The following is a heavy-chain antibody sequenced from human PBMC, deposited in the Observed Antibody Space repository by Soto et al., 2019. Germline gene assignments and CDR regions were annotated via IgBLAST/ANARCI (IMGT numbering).Heavy chain of an antibody. CDR3: ARECSGGSCYSGDY. Sequence: QVQLVQSGAEVXXPGASVKVSCKASGYTFTSYGISWVRQAPGQGLEWMGWLSAYNGTTNYAQKLKGRVTMTTDTSTSTAYMELRSLRSDDTAVYYWARECSGGSCYSGDYWGQGTLVTVSS. D-gene: IGHD2-15*01. J-gene: IGHJ4*02. V-gene: IGHV1-18*01. CDR1: GYTFTSYG. CDR2: LSAYNGTT.